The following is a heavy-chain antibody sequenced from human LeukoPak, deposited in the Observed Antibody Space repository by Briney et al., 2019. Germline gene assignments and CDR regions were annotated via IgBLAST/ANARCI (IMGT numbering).Heavy chain of an antibody. D-gene: IGHD5-12*01. CDR2: ISAYNGNT. V-gene: IGHV1-18*01. CDR1: GYTFTNYG. CDR3: ARGGVPPSGYDFLADTTILDY. Sequence: ASVKVSCKASGYTFTNYGISWMRQAPGQGLEWMGWISAYNGNTNYVERLQGRVTMTTDTSTSTAYMELRSLRSDDTAVYYCARGGVPPSGYDFLADTTILDYWGQGTLVTVSS. J-gene: IGHJ4*02.